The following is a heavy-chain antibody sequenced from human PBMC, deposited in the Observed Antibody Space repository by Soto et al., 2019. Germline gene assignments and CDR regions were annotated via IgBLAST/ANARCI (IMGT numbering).Heavy chain of an antibody. J-gene: IGHJ6*02. V-gene: IGHV3-30-3*01. CDR1: GFTFSSYA. Sequence: GGSLRLSCAASGFTFSSYAMHWVRQAPGKGLEWVAVISYDGSNKYYADSVKGRFTISRDNSKNTLYLQMNSLRAEDTAVYYCARDSVVTTYYYYYYGMDVWGQGTTVTVSS. CDR2: ISYDGSNK. CDR3: ARDSVVTTYYYYYYGMDV. D-gene: IGHD3-22*01.